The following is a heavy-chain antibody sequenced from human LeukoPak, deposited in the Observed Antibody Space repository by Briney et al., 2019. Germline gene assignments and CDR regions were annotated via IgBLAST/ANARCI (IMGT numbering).Heavy chain of an antibody. J-gene: IGHJ4*02. D-gene: IGHD6-13*01. V-gene: IGHV1-3*01. CDR1: GYTFTSYA. CDR3: ASSPIAAAFDY. Sequence: ASVKVSCEASGYTFTSYAMHWVRQAPGQRLEWMGWINAGNGNAKYSQKFQGRVTITRDTSANTAYMELSSLRPEDTALYYCASSPIAAAFDYGGQGPLVPSPQ. CDR2: INAGNGNA.